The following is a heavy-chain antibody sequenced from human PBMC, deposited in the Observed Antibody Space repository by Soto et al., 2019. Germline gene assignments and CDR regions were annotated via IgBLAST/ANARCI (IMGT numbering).Heavy chain of an antibody. V-gene: IGHV3-23*01. CDR1: RLTFSSHG. CDR3: ATGGWLRHNDH. Sequence: EVQLLESGGGLVQPGGSLRLSCAASRLTFSSHGMSWVRQAPGKGLEWVSNISGSGTSTYYADSVRGRFTISRDNSKTTLYLEMNRLRADDTAVDYCATGGWLRHNDHWGQGTLVTVSS. CDR2: ISGSGTST. D-gene: IGHD5-12*01. J-gene: IGHJ4*02.